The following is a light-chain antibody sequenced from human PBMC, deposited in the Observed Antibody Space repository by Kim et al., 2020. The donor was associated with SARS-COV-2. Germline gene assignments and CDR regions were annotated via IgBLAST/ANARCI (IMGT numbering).Light chain of an antibody. CDR1: SGDCGGYNY. CDR3: SSYTSSSTRV. V-gene: IGLV2-14*01. J-gene: IGLJ3*02. Sequence: GRSRTIPNTRTSGDCGGYNYVSWYQQPPGNAPKLIIYEVSNRPSVVSNRFSGSKSGNTASLTISGLQAEDEADYYCSSYTSSSTRVFGGGTQLTVL. CDR2: EVS.